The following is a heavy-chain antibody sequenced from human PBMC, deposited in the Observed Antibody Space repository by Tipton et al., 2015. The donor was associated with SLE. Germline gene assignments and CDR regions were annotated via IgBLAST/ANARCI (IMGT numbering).Heavy chain of an antibody. V-gene: IGHV4-38-2*02. J-gene: IGHJ5*02. CDR3: ARASSGSDNWFDP. Sequence: TLSLTCTVSGYSISSGYYWGWIRQPPGKGLEWIGSIYHSGSTYYNPSLKSRVTISVDTSKNQFSLTLSSVTAADTAVYYCARASSGSDNWFDPWCQGTLVTVSS. CDR1: GYSISSGYY. D-gene: IGHD3-3*01. CDR2: IYHSGST.